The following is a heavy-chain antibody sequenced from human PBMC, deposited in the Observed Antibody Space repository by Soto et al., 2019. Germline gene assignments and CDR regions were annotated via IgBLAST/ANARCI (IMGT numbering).Heavy chain of an antibody. Sequence: GGSLRLSCAASGFTFSSYWMSWVRQAPGKGLEWVANIKQDGSEKYYVDSVKGRFTISRDNAKNSLYLQMNSLRAEDTAVYYCARDDQQITGTTAYYYYYYMDVWGKGTTVTVSS. CDR2: IKQDGSEK. D-gene: IGHD1-7*01. CDR1: GFTFSSYW. V-gene: IGHV3-7*01. J-gene: IGHJ6*03. CDR3: ARDDQQITGTTAYYYYYYMDV.